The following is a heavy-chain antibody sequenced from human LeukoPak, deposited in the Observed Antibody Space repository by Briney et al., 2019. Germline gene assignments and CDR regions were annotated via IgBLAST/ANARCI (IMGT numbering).Heavy chain of an antibody. V-gene: IGHV3-74*01. Sequence: PGGSLRLSCAASGFRFSNSWMYWVRQGPGKGPAWVSRMKTDGTRIEYADSVKGRFTISRDNAKNTLFLQMSSLRVEDTAVYYCARGADHGGSYYPDWGQGTRVTVSS. CDR3: ARGADHGGSYYPD. D-gene: IGHD3-10*01. J-gene: IGHJ4*02. CDR2: MKTDGTRI. CDR1: GFRFSNSW.